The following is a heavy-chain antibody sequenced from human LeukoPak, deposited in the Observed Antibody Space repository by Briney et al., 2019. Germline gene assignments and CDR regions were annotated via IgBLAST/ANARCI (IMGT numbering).Heavy chain of an antibody. V-gene: IGHV4-34*01. CDR2: INHSGST. CDR1: GGSFSGYY. Sequence: SETLSLTCAVYGGSFSGYYWSWIRQPPGKGLEWIGEINHSGSTNYNPSLKSRVTISVDTSKNQFTLKLSSVTAADTAVYYCARTTHYYDSSGYSYWGQGTLVTVSS. CDR3: ARTTHYYDSSGYSY. J-gene: IGHJ4*02. D-gene: IGHD3-22*01.